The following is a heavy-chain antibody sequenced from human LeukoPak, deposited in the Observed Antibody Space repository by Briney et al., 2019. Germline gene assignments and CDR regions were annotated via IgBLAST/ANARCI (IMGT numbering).Heavy chain of an antibody. CDR2: ISSSSSYT. CDR3: ARALRGVAVAGTSYYFDY. CDR1: GFTFSDYY. J-gene: IGHJ4*02. Sequence: GSLRLSCAASGFTFSDYYMSWIRQAPGKGLGWVSYISSSSSYTNYADSVKGRFTISRDNAKNSLYLQMNSLRAEDTAVYYCARALRGVAVAGTSYYFDYWGQGTLVTVSS. V-gene: IGHV3-11*05. D-gene: IGHD6-19*01.